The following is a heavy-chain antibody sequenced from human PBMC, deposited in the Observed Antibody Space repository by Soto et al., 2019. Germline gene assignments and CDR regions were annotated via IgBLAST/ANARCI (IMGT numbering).Heavy chain of an antibody. CDR1: GYTFTSYG. CDR2: ISAYNGNT. J-gene: IGHJ5*02. D-gene: IGHD1-26*01. CDR3: AREWRSSGSYLNWFDP. V-gene: IGHV1-18*04. Sequence: QVQLVQSGAEVKKPGASVKVSCKASGYTFTSYGISWVRQAPGQGLEWMGWISAYNGNTNSAQKLQGRVTMTTDTATSTAYMELRSMRSDDTAVYYCAREWRSSGSYLNWFDPWGQGTLVTVSS.